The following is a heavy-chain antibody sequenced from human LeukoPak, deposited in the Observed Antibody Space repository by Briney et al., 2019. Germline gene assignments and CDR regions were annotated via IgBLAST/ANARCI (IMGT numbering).Heavy chain of an antibody. Sequence: GGSLRLSCAASGFTFSRSLMHWVRQAPGKGLVWVSRIDTDGSSISYADSVKGRFTISRDNAKNSLYLQMNSLRAEDTAVYYCAELGITMIGGVWGKGTTVTISS. CDR3: AELGITMIGGV. D-gene: IGHD3-10*02. CDR2: IDTDGSSI. CDR1: GFTFSRSL. V-gene: IGHV3-74*01. J-gene: IGHJ6*04.